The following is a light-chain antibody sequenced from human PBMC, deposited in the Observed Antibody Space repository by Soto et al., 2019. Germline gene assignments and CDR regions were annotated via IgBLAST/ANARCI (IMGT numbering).Light chain of an antibody. CDR3: QHRSLLVT. J-gene: IGKJ4*01. Sequence: EIVLTQSPATLSLSPGERATLSCRTSQSVGSSLAWYQQKPGQPPRLLIYDSSNRATGIPGRFSGSGSGTDFTLTISSLTPADFAVYYCQHRSLLVTFGGGTKGDIK. V-gene: IGKV3-11*01. CDR1: QSVGSS. CDR2: DSS.